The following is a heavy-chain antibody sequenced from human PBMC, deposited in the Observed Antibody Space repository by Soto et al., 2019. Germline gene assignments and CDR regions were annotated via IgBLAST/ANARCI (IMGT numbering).Heavy chain of an antibody. J-gene: IGHJ6*02. V-gene: IGHV3-30-3*01. CDR3: ARTYYYDSSDYYGPRDYYYGMDV. CDR2: ISHDGINK. Sequence: GGSLRLSCAASGFTFSSYAMHWVRQAPGKGLEWVAVISHDGINKYYADSVRGRFTISRDNSKNTLYLQMSSLRAEDTAVYYCARTYYYDSSDYYGPRDYYYGMDVWGQGTTVTVS. CDR1: GFTFSSYA. D-gene: IGHD3-22*01.